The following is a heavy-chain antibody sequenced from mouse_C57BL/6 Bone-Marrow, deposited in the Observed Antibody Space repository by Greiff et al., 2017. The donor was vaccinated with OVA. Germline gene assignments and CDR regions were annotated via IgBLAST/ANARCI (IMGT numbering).Heavy chain of an antibody. Sequence: QVQLKESGAELVMPGASVKLSCKASGYTFTSYWMHWVKQRPGQGLEWIGEIDPSDSYTNYNQKFKGKSTLTVDKSSSTAYMQLSSLTSEDSAVYYCARTDWERRTYYFDYWGQGTTLTVSS. D-gene: IGHD4-1*01. J-gene: IGHJ2*01. V-gene: IGHV1-69*01. CDR2: IDPSDSYT. CDR3: ARTDWERRTYYFDY. CDR1: GYTFTSYW.